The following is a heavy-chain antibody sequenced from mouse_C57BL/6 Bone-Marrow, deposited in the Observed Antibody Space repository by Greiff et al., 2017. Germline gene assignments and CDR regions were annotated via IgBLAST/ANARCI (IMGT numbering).Heavy chain of an antibody. CDR3: ARHRRIMDY. Sequence: VQLQQSGPVLVKPGASVKMSCKASGYTFTDYYMNWVKQSHGKSLEWIGVINPYNGGTSYNQKFKGKATLTVDKSSSTAYMELNSLTSEDSAVYYCARHRRIMDYWGQGTSVTVSS. J-gene: IGHJ4*01. D-gene: IGHD5-2*01. CDR1: GYTFTDYY. V-gene: IGHV1-19*01. CDR2: INPYNGGT.